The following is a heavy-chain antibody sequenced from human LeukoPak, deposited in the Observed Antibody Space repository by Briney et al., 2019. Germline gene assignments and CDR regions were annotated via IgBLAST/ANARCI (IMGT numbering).Heavy chain of an antibody. CDR2: INAGNGNT. CDR1: GYTFTSYA. CDR3: ARAVSRGTAMVTGY. D-gene: IGHD5-18*01. Sequence: GASVKVSCKASGYTFTSYAMHWVRQAPGQRLEWMGWINAGNGNTKYSQKFQGRVTITRDTSASTAYMELSSLRSEDTAVYYCARAVSRGTAMVTGYWGQGTLVTVSS. V-gene: IGHV1-3*01. J-gene: IGHJ4*02.